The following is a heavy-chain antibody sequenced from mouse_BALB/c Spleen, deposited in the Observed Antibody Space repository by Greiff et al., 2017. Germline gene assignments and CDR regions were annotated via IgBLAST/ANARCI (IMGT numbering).Heavy chain of an antibody. Sequence: EVQVVESGTVLARPGASVKMSCKASGYTFTSYWMHWVKQRPGQGLEWIGAIYPGNSDTSYNQKFKGKAKLTAVTSTSTAYMELSSLTNEDSAVYYCTRRKYGNLYAMDYWGQGTSVTVSS. CDR2: IYPGNSDT. CDR1: GYTFTSYW. CDR3: TRRKYGNLYAMDY. D-gene: IGHD2-10*02. J-gene: IGHJ4*01. V-gene: IGHV1-5*01.